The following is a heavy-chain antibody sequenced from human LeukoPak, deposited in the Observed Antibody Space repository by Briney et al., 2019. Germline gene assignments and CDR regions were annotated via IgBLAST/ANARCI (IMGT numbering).Heavy chain of an antibody. J-gene: IGHJ1*01. CDR2: INPNSGGT. CDR3: ARDYSSSEEYFQH. V-gene: IGHV1-2*02. CDR1: GYTFTGYY. Sequence: ASVKVSCNASGYTFTGYYMHWVRQAPGQGLEWMGWINPNSGGTNYAQKFQGRVTMTRDTSISTAYMELSRLRSDDTAVYYCARDYSSSEEYFQHWGQGTLVTVSS. D-gene: IGHD6-6*01.